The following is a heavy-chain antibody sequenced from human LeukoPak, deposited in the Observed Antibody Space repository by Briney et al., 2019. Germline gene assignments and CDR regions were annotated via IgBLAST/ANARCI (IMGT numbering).Heavy chain of an antibody. Sequence: GGSLRLSCAASGFIFSNYAMSWIRQAPGKGLEWVSYISSSSSYTNYADSVKGRFTISRDNAKNSLYLQMNSLRAEDTAVYYCASDQDSGWYEWGQGTLVTVSS. CDR2: ISSSSSYT. CDR3: ASDQDSGWYE. D-gene: IGHD6-19*01. V-gene: IGHV3-11*06. CDR1: GFIFSNYA. J-gene: IGHJ4*02.